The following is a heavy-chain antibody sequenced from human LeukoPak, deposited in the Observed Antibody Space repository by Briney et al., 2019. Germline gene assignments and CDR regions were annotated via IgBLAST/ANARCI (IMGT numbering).Heavy chain of an antibody. J-gene: IGHJ4*02. V-gene: IGHV3-20*04. CDR1: GFTFDDYG. CDR2: INWNGGST. Sequence: GGSLRLSCAASGFTFDDYGMSWVRQAPGKGLEWVSGINWNGGSTGYADSVKGRFTISRDNAKNSLYLQMNSLRAEDTAVYYCARDNYDSSGYYYRFDYWGQGTLVTVSS. D-gene: IGHD3-22*01. CDR3: ARDNYDSSGYYYRFDY.